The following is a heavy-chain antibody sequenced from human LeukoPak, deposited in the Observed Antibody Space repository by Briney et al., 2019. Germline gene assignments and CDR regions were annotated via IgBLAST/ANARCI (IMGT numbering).Heavy chain of an antibody. D-gene: IGHD3-3*02. V-gene: IGHV3-30*18. CDR3: AKGRFWRRKTDYHFLH. CDR2: LSYDGSNK. J-gene: IGHJ1*01. CDR1: GFTFSSYG. Sequence: GRSLRLSCAASGFTFSSYGMHWVRQAPGKGLEWVAILSYDGSNKYYADSVKGRFTISRDNSKNTLYLQMNSLRAEDTAVYYCAKGRFWRRKTDYHFLHWGQGTLVTVSS.